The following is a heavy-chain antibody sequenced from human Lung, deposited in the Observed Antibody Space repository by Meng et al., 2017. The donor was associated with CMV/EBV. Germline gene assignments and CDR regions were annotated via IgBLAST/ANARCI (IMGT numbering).Heavy chain of an antibody. CDR1: GFTFSSYW. CDR3: ARDDAFDI. CDR2: INSDGSST. Sequence: ESLKISCAASGFTFSSYWMHWVRQAPGMGLVWVSRINSDGSSTSYADSVRSRFTISRDNAKNTLYLLMNSLRADNTAVYYCARDDAFDIWGQGTMVTVSS. V-gene: IGHV3-74*01. J-gene: IGHJ3*02.